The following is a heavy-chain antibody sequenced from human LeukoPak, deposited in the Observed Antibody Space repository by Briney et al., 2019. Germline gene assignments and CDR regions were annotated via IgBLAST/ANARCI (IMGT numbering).Heavy chain of an antibody. V-gene: IGHV3-7*01. Sequence: GGSLRLSCVASGFTFSSRDWMTWVRQAPGKGLEWVANIKQDGSEKNYVDSVKGRFTISRDNAKNSVDLQMNSLRVEDTAVYYCARDASPQVWVYWGQGTLVTVSS. D-gene: IGHD3-16*01. CDR2: IKQDGSEK. CDR3: ARDASPQVWVY. CDR1: GFTFSSRDW. J-gene: IGHJ4*02.